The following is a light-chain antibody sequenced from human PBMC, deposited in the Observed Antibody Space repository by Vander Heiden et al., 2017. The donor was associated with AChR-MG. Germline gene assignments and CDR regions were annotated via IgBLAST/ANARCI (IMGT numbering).Light chain of an antibody. J-gene: IGKJ4*01. CDR1: QNVTSNLASN. CDR3: QQYHVWPLT. CDR2: GAS. Sequence: EIVMTQSPATLSVSPGERVTLSCRASQNVTSNLASNLALYQQKPGQAPRLLISGASTRATGIPARFSGSGSGTEFTLTINSLRSEDFAVYYCQQYHVWPLTFGGGATVEIK. V-gene: IGKV3-15*01.